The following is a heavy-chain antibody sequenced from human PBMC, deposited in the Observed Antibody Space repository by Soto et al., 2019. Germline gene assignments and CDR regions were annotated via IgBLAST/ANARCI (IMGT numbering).Heavy chain of an antibody. J-gene: IGHJ6*02. Sequence: EVQLVESGGGLVKPGGSLRLSCAASGFTFSSYSMNWVRQAPGKGLEWVSTISSSSSYIYYADSVKGRFTISRDNAKNSLYLQMNSLRAEDTAVYYCAREEVVPAAPNYYYYYGMDVWGQGTTVTVSS. CDR3: AREEVVPAAPNYYYYYGMDV. V-gene: IGHV3-21*01. CDR2: ISSSSSYI. CDR1: GFTFSSYS. D-gene: IGHD2-2*01.